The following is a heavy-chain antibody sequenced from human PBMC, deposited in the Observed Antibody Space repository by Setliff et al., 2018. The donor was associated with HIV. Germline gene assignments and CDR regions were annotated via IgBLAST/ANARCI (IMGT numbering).Heavy chain of an antibody. D-gene: IGHD2-21*01. V-gene: IGHV3-15*01. J-gene: IGHJ4*02. CDR2: IKSKTDGGTT. Sequence: GGSLRLSCAASGFTFSSAWMGWVRQAPAKGLEWVGRIKSKTDGGTTDYAAPVKGRFTISRDDSKNTLYLQMNTMKTEDTAVYYCAADIPTPLAQIDYWGQGTLVTVSS. CDR3: AADIPTPLAQIDY. CDR1: GFTFSSAW.